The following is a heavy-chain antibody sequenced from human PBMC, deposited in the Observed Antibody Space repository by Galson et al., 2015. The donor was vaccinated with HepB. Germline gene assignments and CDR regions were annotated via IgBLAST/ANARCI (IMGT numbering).Heavy chain of an antibody. Sequence: SLRLSCAASGFTFSSYGMHWVRQAPGKGLEWVAVIWYDGSNKYYADSVKGRFTISRDNSKNTLYLQMNSLRAEDTAVYYCARDYGDGDGRYFQHWGQGTLVTVSS. D-gene: IGHD4-17*01. CDR3: ARDYGDGDGRYFQH. J-gene: IGHJ1*01. CDR2: IWYDGSNK. CDR1: GFTFSSYG. V-gene: IGHV3-33*08.